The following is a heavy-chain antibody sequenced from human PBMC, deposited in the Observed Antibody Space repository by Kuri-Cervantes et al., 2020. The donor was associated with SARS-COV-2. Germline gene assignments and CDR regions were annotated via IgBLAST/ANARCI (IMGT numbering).Heavy chain of an antibody. D-gene: IGHD2-2*01. J-gene: IGHJ5*02. CDR1: GGSISSSSYY. V-gene: IGHV4-39*07. Sequence: ESLKISCAVSGGSISSSSYYWGWIRQPPGKGLEWIGSIYYSGSTYYNPSLKSRVTISVDTSKNQFSLKLSSVTAADTAVYYCARGTGAQDIVVVPAAIYWFDPWGQGTLVTVSS. CDR3: ARGTGAQDIVVVPAAIYWFDP. CDR2: IYYSGST.